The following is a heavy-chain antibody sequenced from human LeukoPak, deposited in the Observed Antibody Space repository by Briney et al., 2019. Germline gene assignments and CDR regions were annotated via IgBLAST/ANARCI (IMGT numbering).Heavy chain of an antibody. CDR3: ARADRDGYNV. CDR2: IIPIFGTA. CDR1: GGTFSSYA. J-gene: IGHJ4*02. D-gene: IGHD5-24*01. Sequence: GATVKLSCKASGGTFSSYAMSWVRQAPGQGREGRGGIIPIFGTANYAQKFQGRVTITADESTSTAYMELSSLRSEDTAVYCCARADRDGYNVWGKGNLVTVS. V-gene: IGHV1-69*13.